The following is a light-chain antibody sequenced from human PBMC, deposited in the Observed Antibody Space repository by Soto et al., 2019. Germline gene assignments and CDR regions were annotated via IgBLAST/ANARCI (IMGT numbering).Light chain of an antibody. Sequence: EVVMTQSPGIVSVSPGERVTLSCTASQTVSTHLAWYQQKPGQAPKLLIYAASTRVTGVPARFSGSGSGTYFTLTISSLQSEDFGIYYCLQYNDWPVYTFGQGTKV. CDR1: QTVSTH. CDR2: AAS. J-gene: IGKJ2*01. V-gene: IGKV3-15*01. CDR3: LQYNDWPVYT.